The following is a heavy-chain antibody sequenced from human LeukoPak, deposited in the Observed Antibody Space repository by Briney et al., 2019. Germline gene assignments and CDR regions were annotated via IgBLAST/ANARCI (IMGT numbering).Heavy chain of an antibody. CDR3: AGQTTVFCY. J-gene: IGHJ4*02. D-gene: IGHD4-17*01. CDR2: INYSGRT. Sequence: PLETLSLTCTVSGGSISSGGYYWSWIRPHPGKGLVWLGYINYSGRTYYNPSLESGVTISVDTSRNQFSLKLSSVTAADTAEYYCAGQTTVFCYWGQGTLVTVSS. V-gene: IGHV4-31*03. CDR1: GGSISSGGYY.